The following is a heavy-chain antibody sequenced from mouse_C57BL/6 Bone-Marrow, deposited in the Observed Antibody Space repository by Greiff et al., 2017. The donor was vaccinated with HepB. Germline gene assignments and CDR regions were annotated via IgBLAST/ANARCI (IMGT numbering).Heavy chain of an antibody. Sequence: QVTLKECGPGILQSSQSLSLTCSFSGFSLSTSGMGVSWIRQPSGKGLEWLAHIYWDDDKRYNPSLKSRLTISKDTSRNQVFLKIPSVDTADTDTYYCARRSHYYGSSEGFAYWGQGTLVTVSA. J-gene: IGHJ3*01. CDR1: GFSLSTSGMG. CDR3: ARRSHYYGSSEGFAY. D-gene: IGHD1-1*01. CDR2: IYWDDDK. V-gene: IGHV8-12*01.